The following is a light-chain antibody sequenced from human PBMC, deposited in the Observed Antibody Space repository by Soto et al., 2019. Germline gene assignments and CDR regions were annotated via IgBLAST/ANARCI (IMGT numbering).Light chain of an antibody. CDR1: QDISTL. V-gene: IGKV1-12*01. Sequence: DIQMTQSPSSVSASVGDRVSISCRASQDISTLLAWYQKKPGRAPKLLIYAASSLQSGVPSRFSGSGSGTDFTLTISNLQPEDFATYYCQHADSLPLITFGQGTRLEIK. CDR3: QHADSLPLIT. CDR2: AAS. J-gene: IGKJ5*01.